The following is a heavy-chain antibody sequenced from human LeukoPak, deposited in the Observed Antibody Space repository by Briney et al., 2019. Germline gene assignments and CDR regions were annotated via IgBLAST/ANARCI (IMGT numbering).Heavy chain of an antibody. CDR1: GFTFSTYS. CDR2: ISSSSNVI. J-gene: IGHJ4*02. CDR3: ARDHYSRNDH. Sequence: GGSLRLSCAASGFTFSTYSMTWVRQAPGKGLDWVSYISSSSNVIYYAGSVKGRFTISRDNAKNSMFLQMNSLRDEDTAVYYCARDHYSRNDHWGQGTLVTVST. D-gene: IGHD4-11*01. V-gene: IGHV3-48*02.